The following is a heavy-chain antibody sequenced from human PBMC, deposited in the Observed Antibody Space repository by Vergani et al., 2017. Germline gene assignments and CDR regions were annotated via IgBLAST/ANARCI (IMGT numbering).Heavy chain of an antibody. CDR3: ARDPAGSLFDYYYYGMDV. J-gene: IGHJ6*02. Sequence: VQLVESGGGVVQPGRSLRLSCAASGFTFSSYSMNWVRQAPGKGLEWVSSISSSSSYIYYADSVKGRFTISRDNAKNSLYLQMNSLRAEDTAVYYCARDPAGSLFDYYYYGMDVWGQGTTVTVSS. CDR1: GFTFSSYS. V-gene: IGHV3-21*01. D-gene: IGHD3-10*02. CDR2: ISSSSSYI.